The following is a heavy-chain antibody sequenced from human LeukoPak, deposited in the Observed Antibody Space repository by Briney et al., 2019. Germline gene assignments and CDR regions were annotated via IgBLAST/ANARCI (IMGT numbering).Heavy chain of an antibody. D-gene: IGHD3-10*01. J-gene: IGHJ4*02. CDR1: GYTFTSYG. CDR3: ARPPAGGSGSYSYDY. Sequence: ASVKVSCKASGYTFTSYGISWVRQAPGQGLEWMGWISAYNGNTNYAQKLQGRVTMTTDTSTSTACMELRSLRSDDTAVYYCARPPAGGSGSYSYDYWGQGTLVTVSS. CDR2: ISAYNGNT. V-gene: IGHV1-18*01.